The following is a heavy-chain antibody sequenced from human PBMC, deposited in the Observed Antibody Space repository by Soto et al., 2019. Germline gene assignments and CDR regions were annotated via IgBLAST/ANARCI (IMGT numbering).Heavy chain of an antibody. J-gene: IGHJ4*02. D-gene: IGHD6-19*01. CDR3: AHIVVAGLGYYFDY. Sequence: SGPTLVNPTQTLTPTCTFSGFSLSSTRMAVGWIRQPPGKALEWLALIYWDDDKRYSPFLKSRLTITKDTSKNQVVLTMSNMDPVDTARYYCAHIVVAGLGYYFDYWGQRTLVTVSS. CDR2: IYWDDDK. V-gene: IGHV2-5*02. CDR1: GFSLSSTRMA.